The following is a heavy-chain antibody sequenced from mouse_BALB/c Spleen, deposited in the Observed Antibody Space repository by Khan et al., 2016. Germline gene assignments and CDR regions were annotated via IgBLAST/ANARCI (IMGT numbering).Heavy chain of an antibody. CDR1: GFTFSSFG. CDR2: ISSGSSNI. Sequence: VALVASGGGLVQPGGSRKLSCAASGFTFSSFGMNWVRQAPEKGLEWVASISSGSSNIYYADKVKGRFTISRDNPANTLFLQMTSLRSEDTAMYYCARYDVDNYAMDYWGQGTSVTVSS. J-gene: IGHJ4*01. D-gene: IGHD2-12*01. CDR3: ARYDVDNYAMDY. V-gene: IGHV5-17*02.